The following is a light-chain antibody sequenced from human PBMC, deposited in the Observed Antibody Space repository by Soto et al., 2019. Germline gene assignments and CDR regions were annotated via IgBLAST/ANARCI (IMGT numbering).Light chain of an antibody. V-gene: IGKV3-11*01. Sequence: EIVLTQSPATLSLSPGERATLSCRASQSVSSYLAWYQQKPGQAPRLLIYDASNRATGIPARFSGSGSGTDFTLTISSLAPEDFAVYYCQQRSNWPLGLTFGGGTKVEIK. J-gene: IGKJ4*01. CDR3: QQRSNWPLGLT. CDR1: QSVSSY. CDR2: DAS.